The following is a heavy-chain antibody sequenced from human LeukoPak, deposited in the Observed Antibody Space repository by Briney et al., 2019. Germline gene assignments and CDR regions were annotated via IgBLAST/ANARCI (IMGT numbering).Heavy chain of an antibody. CDR1: GFTVSSNY. D-gene: IGHD3-22*01. J-gene: IGHJ4*02. CDR3: ARLPYYYDSSGYFGFDY. CDR2: IYSGGST. Sequence: GGSLRLSCAASGFTVSSNYMSWVRQAPGKGLEWVLVIYSGGSTYYADSVKGRFTISRDNSKNTLYLQMNSLRAEDTAVYYCARLPYYYDSSGYFGFDYWGQGTLVTVSS. V-gene: IGHV3-53*01.